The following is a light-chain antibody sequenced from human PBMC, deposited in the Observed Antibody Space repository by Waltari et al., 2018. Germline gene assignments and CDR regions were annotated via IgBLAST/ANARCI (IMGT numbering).Light chain of an antibody. CDR3: HQYNEWPPAPT. CDR2: GAS. V-gene: IGKV3-15*01. Sequence: DIVLTQSPATLSVSPGERATLSCRASQNVRTNLAWYQQKVGQPPRLVISGASTRATGVPDRFSGIGSGTDFTLTISNLQSEDLGFYYCHQYNEWPPAPTFGGGTKVEIK. J-gene: IGKJ4*01. CDR1: QNVRTN.